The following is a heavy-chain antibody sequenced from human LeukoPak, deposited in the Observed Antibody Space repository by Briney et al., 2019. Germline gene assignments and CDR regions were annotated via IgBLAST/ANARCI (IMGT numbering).Heavy chain of an antibody. D-gene: IGHD3-22*01. CDR3: ARAAYDSSGYLTL. CDR1: GFTFSSYG. CDR2: IWYDGSNK. J-gene: IGHJ4*02. Sequence: GGSLRLSCAASGFTFSSYGMHWVRQAPGKGLEWVAVIWYDGSNKYYEDSVKGRFTISRDNSKNKLYLQMNSLRAEDTAVYYCARAAYDSSGYLTLWGQGTLVTVSS. V-gene: IGHV3-33*01.